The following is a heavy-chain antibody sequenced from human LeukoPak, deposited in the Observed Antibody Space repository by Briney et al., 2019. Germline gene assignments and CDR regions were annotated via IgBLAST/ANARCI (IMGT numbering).Heavy chain of an antibody. CDR3: ARGPPEWLLSYGMDV. D-gene: IGHD3-3*01. CDR2: IYYSGST. V-gene: IGHV4-31*03. CDR1: GGSISSGGYY. Sequence: PSETLSLTCTVSGGSISSGGYYWSWIRQHPGKGLEWIGYIYYSGSTYYNPSPKSRVTISADTSKNQFSLKLSSVTAADTAVYYCARGPPEWLLSYGMDVWGQGTTVTVSS. J-gene: IGHJ6*02.